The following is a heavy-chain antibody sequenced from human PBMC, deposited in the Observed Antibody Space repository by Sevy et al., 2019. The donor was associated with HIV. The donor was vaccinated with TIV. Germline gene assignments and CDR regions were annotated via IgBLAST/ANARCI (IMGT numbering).Heavy chain of an antibody. D-gene: IGHD2-2*01. J-gene: IGHJ5*02. V-gene: IGHV4-34*01. CDR2: INHSGST. CDR1: GGSFSGYY. CDR3: VRGQGAEEIVVVPAAMRGNWFDP. Sequence: SETLSLTCAVYGGSFSGYYWSWIRQPPGKGLEWIGEINHSGSTNYNPSLKSRVTISVDTSKNKISLRLSAVTAADEAVYYGVRGQGAEEIVVVPAAMRGNWFDPWGQGTLVTVSS.